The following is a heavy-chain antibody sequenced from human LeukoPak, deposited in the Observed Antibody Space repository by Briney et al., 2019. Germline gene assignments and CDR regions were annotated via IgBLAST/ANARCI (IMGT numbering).Heavy chain of an antibody. V-gene: IGHV1-69*13. D-gene: IGHD6-6*01. J-gene: IGHJ6*03. CDR1: GGTFSSYA. CDR2: IIPIFGTA. Sequence: SVKVSCKASGGTFSSYAISWVRQAPGQGLEWMGGIIPIFGTANYAQKFQGRVTITADESTSTAYMELSSLRSEDTAVYYCASLAARLYYYYYMDVWGKGTTVTVSS. CDR3: ASLAARLYYYYYMDV.